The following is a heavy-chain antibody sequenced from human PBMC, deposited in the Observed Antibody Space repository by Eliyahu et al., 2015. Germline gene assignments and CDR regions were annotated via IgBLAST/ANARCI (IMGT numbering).Heavy chain of an antibody. J-gene: IGHJ3*02. D-gene: IGHD3-10*01. V-gene: IGHV4-31*01. Sequence: QVQLQESGPGLVKPSQTLSLTCTVSGGSISSXGYYWSWIRQHPGKGLEWIGYIYYSGSTYYNPSLKSLVTISVDTSKNQFSLKLSSVTAADTAVYYCARGSYYGSGSYFFDAFDIWGQGTMVTVSS. CDR3: ARGSYYGSGSYFFDAFDI. CDR2: IYYSGST. CDR1: GGSISSXGYY.